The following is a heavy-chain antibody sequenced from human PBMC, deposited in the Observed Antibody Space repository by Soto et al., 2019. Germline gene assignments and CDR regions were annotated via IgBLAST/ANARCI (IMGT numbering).Heavy chain of an antibody. J-gene: IGHJ4*02. CDR3: AKDGSWDGGGGES. D-gene: IGHD3-16*01. Sequence: QVQLVQSGAELKKPGSSVKVSCSASGVTFSSYAFTWVRQAPGQGLEWMGNIIPVFRTSNYAQGFQGRLTISADESTNTIHIELTSLRAEDTAVYFCAKDGSWDGGGGESWGQVPLVIVSS. CDR1: GVTFSSYA. CDR2: IIPVFRTS. V-gene: IGHV1-69*18.